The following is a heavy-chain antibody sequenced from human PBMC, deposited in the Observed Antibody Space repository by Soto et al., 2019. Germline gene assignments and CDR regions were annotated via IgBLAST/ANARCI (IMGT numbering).Heavy chain of an antibody. D-gene: IGHD1-20*01. V-gene: IGHV3-23*01. Sequence: GESLKISFKGSGYSFTSYWISWVRQAPGKGLEWVSGISVSDAFIYYADSVRGRFSISRDASENILYLQMNSLRVDDTALYYCTRETVAGITGLDYWGPGTLVTVSS. CDR1: GYSFTSYW. J-gene: IGHJ4*02. CDR2: ISVSDAFI. CDR3: TRETVAGITGLDY.